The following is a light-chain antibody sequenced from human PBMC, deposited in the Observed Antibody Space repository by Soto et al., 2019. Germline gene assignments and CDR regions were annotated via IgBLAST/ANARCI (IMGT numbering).Light chain of an antibody. CDR2: GNI. Sequence: QSVLTQPPSVSGAPGQRVTISCTGSSSNIGAGYDVYWYQQLPGTAPKLLIYGNINRPSGVPDRFSGSQSGTSASLAITGLQAEDETDYYCQSYDSSLIYVFGTGTKLTVL. CDR3: QSYDSSLIYV. J-gene: IGLJ1*01. CDR1: SSNIGAGYD. V-gene: IGLV1-40*01.